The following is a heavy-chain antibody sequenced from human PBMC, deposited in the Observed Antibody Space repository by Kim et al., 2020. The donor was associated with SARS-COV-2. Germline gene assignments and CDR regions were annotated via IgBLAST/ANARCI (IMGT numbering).Heavy chain of an antibody. CDR2: IDSDGSST. CDR1: GFTFSSYW. J-gene: IGHJ4*02. V-gene: IGHV3-74*01. CDR3: ARGRAGYADY. Sequence: GGSLRLSCAASGFTFSSYWTHWVRQAPGKGLVWVSRIDSDGSSTYYADFVKGRFTISRDNAKNTLYLQMNSLRAADTDVYYCARGRAGYADYWGQGNLAT. D-gene: IGHD5-12*01.